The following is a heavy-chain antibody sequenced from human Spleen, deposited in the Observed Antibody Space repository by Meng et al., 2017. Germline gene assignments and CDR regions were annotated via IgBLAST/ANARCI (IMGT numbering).Heavy chain of an antibody. V-gene: IGHV3-21*06. J-gene: IGHJ6*02. D-gene: IGHD3-16*01. CDR2: LSSRNNNI. Sequence: GESLKISCAASGFTFSTYWLHWVRQAPGKGLEWVSCLSSRNNNIYYADSVKGRFMISRDSARDSLYLQMNNLRDEDTAVYYCAWGGPHLYPHYDLDVWGRGAPVTVSS. CDR1: GFTFSTYW. CDR3: AWGGPHLYPHYDLDV.